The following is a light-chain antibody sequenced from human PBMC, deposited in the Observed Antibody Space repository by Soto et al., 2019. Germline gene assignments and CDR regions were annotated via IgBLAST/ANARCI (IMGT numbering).Light chain of an antibody. CDR1: QSVSNNY. Sequence: SQSPGASSTVSCRASQSVSNNYLAWYQQKPGQGPRLLIQGASVRATGIPDRFSGSGSGTDFTLTISRLEPEDFAVYYCQQYGSSPRTFGQGTKVDIK. CDR2: GAS. CDR3: QQYGSSPRT. V-gene: IGKV3-20*01. J-gene: IGKJ1*01.